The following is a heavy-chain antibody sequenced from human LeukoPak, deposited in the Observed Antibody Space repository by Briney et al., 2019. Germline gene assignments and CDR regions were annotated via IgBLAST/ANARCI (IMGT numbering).Heavy chain of an antibody. CDR3: ASEGSSSLMFDY. CDR2: INHSGST. CDR1: GGSFSGYY. D-gene: IGHD6-6*01. V-gene: IGHV4-34*01. J-gene: IGHJ4*02. Sequence: PSETLSLTCAVYGGSFSGYYWSWIRQPPGKGLEWIGEINHSGSTNYNPSLKSRVTISVDTSKNQFSLKLSSVTAADTAVYYCASEGSSSLMFDYWGQGTLVTVSS.